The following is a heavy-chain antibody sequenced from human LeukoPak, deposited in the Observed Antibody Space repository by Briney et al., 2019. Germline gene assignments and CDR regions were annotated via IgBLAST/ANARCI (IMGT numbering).Heavy chain of an antibody. D-gene: IGHD3-3*01. CDR1: GFTFSSYS. Sequence: GGSLRLSCAASGFTFSSYSMNWVRQAPGKGLEWVSYITSSGNNIYYADSVKGRFTISRDNAKNSLYLQMNSLRAEDTAVYYCAREGPYYDFWSGVRENYFDYWGQGTLVTVSS. J-gene: IGHJ4*02. V-gene: IGHV3-48*04. CDR3: AREGPYYDFWSGVRENYFDY. CDR2: ITSSGNNI.